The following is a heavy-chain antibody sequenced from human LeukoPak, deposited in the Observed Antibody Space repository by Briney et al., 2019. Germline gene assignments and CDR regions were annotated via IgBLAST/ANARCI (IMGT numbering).Heavy chain of an antibody. V-gene: IGHV1-18*01. D-gene: IGHD3-10*01. CDR3: ARAGTAYGSGRWFDP. Sequence: ASVKVSCKASGYTFTSYGISWVRQAPGQGLEWMAWISAYNGNTNFAQKFKGSVTMTTDTSTSTAYMELRSLRSDDTAVYYCARAGTAYGSGRWFDPWGQGSLVTVSS. J-gene: IGHJ5*02. CDR1: GYTFTSYG. CDR2: ISAYNGNT.